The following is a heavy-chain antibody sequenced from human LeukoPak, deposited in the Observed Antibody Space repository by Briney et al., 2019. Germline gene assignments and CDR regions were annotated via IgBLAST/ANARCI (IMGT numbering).Heavy chain of an antibody. D-gene: IGHD1-7*01. V-gene: IGHV4-34*01. CDR1: GGSFSGYY. CDR3: ARGRSKRNSLDY. J-gene: IGHJ4*02. CDR2: IYHSGST. Sequence: PSETLSLTCAVYGGSFSGYYWSWIRQPPGKGLEWIGEIYHSGSTNYNPSLKSRVTISVDTSKNQFSLKLSSVTAADTAVYYCARGRSKRNSLDYWGQGTLVTVSS.